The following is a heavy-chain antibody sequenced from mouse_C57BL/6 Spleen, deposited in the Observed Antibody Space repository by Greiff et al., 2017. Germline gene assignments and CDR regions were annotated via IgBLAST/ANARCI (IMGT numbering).Heavy chain of an antibody. CDR3: ARLGDYFDY. V-gene: IGHV5-12*01. J-gene: IGHJ2*01. CDR2: ISNGGGST. Sequence: DVHLVESGGGLVQPGGSLKLSCAASGFTFSDYYMYWVRQTPEKRLEWVAYISNGGGSTYYPDTVKGRFTISRDNAKNTLYLQMSRLKSEDTAMYYCARLGDYFDYWGQGTTLTVSS. CDR1: GFTFSDYY.